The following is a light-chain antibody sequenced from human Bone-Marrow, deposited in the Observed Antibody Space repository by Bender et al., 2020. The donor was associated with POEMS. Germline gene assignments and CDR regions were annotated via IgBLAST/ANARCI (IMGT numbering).Light chain of an antibody. J-gene: IGLJ1*01. CDR3: QSADSSGYYV. CDR2: KDS. CDR1: ALPKQF. V-gene: IGLV3-25*03. Sequence: SYELTQPPSVSVSPGQTARITCSGDALPKQFAYWYQQKSGQGPVLLIYKDSERPSGIPERFSGSTSGTTVTLTISGVQAEDEADYYCQSADSSGYYVFGSGTKVTVL.